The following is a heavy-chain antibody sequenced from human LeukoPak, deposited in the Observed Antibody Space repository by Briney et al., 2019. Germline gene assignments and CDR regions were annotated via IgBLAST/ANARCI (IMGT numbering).Heavy chain of an antibody. Sequence: PGGSLRLSCAASGFTFSSYAMHWVRQAPGKGLEWVAVISYDGSNKYYADSVKGRFTISRDNSKNTLYLQMNSLRAEDTAVYYCARERIAAVYYYGMDVWGQGTTVTVSS. CDR1: GFTFSSYA. CDR2: ISYDGSNK. D-gene: IGHD6-13*01. CDR3: ARERIAAVYYYGMDV. V-gene: IGHV3-30-3*01. J-gene: IGHJ6*02.